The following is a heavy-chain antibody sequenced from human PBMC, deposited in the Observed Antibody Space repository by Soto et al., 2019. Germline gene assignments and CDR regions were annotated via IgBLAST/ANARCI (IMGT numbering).Heavy chain of an antibody. Sequence: ASVKVSCKASGYTFTSYGISWVRQAPGQGLEWMGWISAYNGNTNYAQKLQGRVTMTTDTSTSTAYMELRSLRSDDTAVYYCARGYCSGGSCSSFDYCGQGTLVTVSS. CDR3: ARGYCSGGSCSSFDY. V-gene: IGHV1-18*01. D-gene: IGHD2-15*01. J-gene: IGHJ4*02. CDR2: ISAYNGNT. CDR1: GYTFTSYG.